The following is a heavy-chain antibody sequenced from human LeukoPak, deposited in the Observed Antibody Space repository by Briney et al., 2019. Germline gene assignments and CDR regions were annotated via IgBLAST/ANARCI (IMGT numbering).Heavy chain of an antibody. J-gene: IGHJ5*02. CDR2: IRYDGSKK. CDR3: GKDSYVGVNWFDP. V-gene: IGHV3-30*02. CDR1: GFIFSSYG. Sequence: GGSLRLSCAASGFIFSSYGMHWVRQAPGKGLEWVAFIRYDGSKKYYADSVKGRFTISRDNSKNMVYLQMNSLRAEDTAVYYCGKDSYVGVNWFDPRGQGILVTVSS. D-gene: IGHD1-26*01.